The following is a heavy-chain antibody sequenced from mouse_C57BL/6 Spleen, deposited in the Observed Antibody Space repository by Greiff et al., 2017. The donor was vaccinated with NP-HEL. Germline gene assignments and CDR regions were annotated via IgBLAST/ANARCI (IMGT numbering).Heavy chain of an antibody. CDR2: ISYAGSN. D-gene: IGHD2-2*01. CDR3: AKDGYDSAWFAY. Sequence: VQLKESGPGLVKPSQSLSLTCSVTGYSITSGYYWNWIRQFPGNKLEWMGYISYAGSNNYNPSLKNRISITRDTSKNQFFLKLNSVTTEDTATYYCAKDGYDSAWFAYWGQWTLVTVSA. CDR1: GYSITSGYY. V-gene: IGHV3-6*01. J-gene: IGHJ3*01.